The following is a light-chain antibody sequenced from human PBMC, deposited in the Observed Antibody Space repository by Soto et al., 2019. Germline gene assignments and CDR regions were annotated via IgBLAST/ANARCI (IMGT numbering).Light chain of an antibody. J-gene: IGLJ2*01. Sequence: QSALTQPASVSGSPGQSITISCTGTNSDVGGYNYVSWYQQHPDKAPKLIIYEVSNRPSGVSLRFSGSKSANPASLTISGRQAEDEADYFCGSYTTTYTILFGGGTKLTVL. CDR3: GSYTTTYTIL. V-gene: IGLV2-14*03. CDR1: NSDVGGYNY. CDR2: EVS.